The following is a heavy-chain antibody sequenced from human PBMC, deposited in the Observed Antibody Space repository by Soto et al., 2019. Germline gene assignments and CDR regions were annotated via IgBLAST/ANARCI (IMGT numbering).Heavy chain of an antibody. CDR1: GFTFSDYF. J-gene: IGHJ4*02. Sequence: GGSLRLSCAASGFTFSDYFMSWLRQAPGKGLEWVSYIGSSGFANYADSVKGRFTISRDNSKNTLYLQMNSLRAEDTAVYYCGAPSYYYDSSGYDWGQGTLVTVSS. D-gene: IGHD3-22*01. CDR3: GAPSYYYDSSGYD. V-gene: IGHV3-11*06. CDR2: IGSSGFA.